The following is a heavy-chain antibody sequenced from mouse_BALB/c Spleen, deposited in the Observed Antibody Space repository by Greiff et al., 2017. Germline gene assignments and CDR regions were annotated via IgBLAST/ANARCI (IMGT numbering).Heavy chain of an antibody. J-gene: IGHJ2*01. CDR3: AREGGGLRRSDYFDY. D-gene: IGHD2-2*01. Sequence: EVQLVESGGGLVKPGGSLKLSCAASGFTFSSYAMSWVRQTPEKRLEWVASISSGGSTYYPDSVKGRFTISRDNARNILYLQMSSLRSEDTAMYYCAREGGGLRRSDYFDYWGQGTTLTVSS. V-gene: IGHV5-6-5*01. CDR1: GFTFSSYA. CDR2: ISSGGST.